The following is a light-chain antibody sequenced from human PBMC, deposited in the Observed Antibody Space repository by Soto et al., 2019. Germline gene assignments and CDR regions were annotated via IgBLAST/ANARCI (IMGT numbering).Light chain of an antibody. CDR2: DAS. Sequence: EIVLTQSAGTLSLSPGERATLSCRASQTVSGSYLAWFQQKPGQAPRLLIYDASTRAAGVPDRFSGSGSGTDFSLTINRLVPEDFAVYYCQHYGSSPWTFGQGTKVEIK. V-gene: IGKV3-20*01. J-gene: IGKJ1*01. CDR3: QHYGSSPWT. CDR1: QTVSGSY.